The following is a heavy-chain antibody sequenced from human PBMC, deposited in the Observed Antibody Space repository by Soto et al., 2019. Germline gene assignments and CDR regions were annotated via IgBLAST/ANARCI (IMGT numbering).Heavy chain of an antibody. J-gene: IGHJ4*02. V-gene: IGHV4-39*01. Sequence: SETLSLTCTVSGGSISSSSYYWGWIRQPPGKGLEWIGSIYYSGSTYYNPSLKSRVTISVDTSKNQFSLKLSSVTAADTAVYYCARHINSVLIDYWGQGTLVTVSS. D-gene: IGHD1-1*01. CDR1: GGSISSSSYY. CDR3: ARHINSVLIDY. CDR2: IYYSGST.